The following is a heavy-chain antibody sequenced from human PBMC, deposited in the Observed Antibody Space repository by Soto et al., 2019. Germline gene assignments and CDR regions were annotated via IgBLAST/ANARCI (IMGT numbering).Heavy chain of an antibody. D-gene: IGHD1-26*01. Sequence: GGSLRLSCAASGFALSNYWMTWVRQAPGKGLEWVASINNYGSEIRYVDSVNGRFTISRDNAKNSVYLEMNTLRAEDTAVYYCATYSGYALPMDVWGKGTTVTVSS. J-gene: IGHJ6*03. CDR1: GFALSNYW. V-gene: IGHV3-7*01. CDR2: INNYGSEI. CDR3: ATYSGYALPMDV.